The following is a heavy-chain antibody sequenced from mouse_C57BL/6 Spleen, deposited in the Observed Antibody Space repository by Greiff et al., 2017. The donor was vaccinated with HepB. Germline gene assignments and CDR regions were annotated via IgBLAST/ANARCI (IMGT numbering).Heavy chain of an antibody. Sequence: EVQLQQSGPELVKPGASVKIPCKASGYTFTDYNMDWVKQSHGKSLEWIGDINPNNGGTIYNQKFKGKATLTVDKSSSTAYMELRSLTSEDTAVYYCARSGNVRRGAWFAYWGQGTLVTVSA. D-gene: IGHD2-14*01. CDR1: GYTFTDYN. V-gene: IGHV1-18*01. J-gene: IGHJ3*01. CDR2: INPNNGGT. CDR3: ARSGNVRRGAWFAY.